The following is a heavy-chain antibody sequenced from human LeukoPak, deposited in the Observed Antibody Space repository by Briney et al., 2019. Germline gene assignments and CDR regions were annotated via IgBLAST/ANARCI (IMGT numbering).Heavy chain of an antibody. CDR2: ISGDGGST. CDR3: ATLPAMATIFEEGRNYDY. Sequence: GGSLRLSCAASGFTFDDYAMHWVRQAPGKGLEWVSLISGDGGSTYYADSVKGRFTISRDNSKNSLYLQMNSLRTEDTALYYCATLPAMATIFEEGRNYDYWGRGTLVTVSS. V-gene: IGHV3-43*02. J-gene: IGHJ4*02. CDR1: GFTFDDYA. D-gene: IGHD5-24*01.